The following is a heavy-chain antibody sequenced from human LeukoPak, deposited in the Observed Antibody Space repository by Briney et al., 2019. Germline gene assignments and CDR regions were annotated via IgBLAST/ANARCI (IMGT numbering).Heavy chain of an antibody. CDR2: ISSGSDTI. CDR3: ARERSSSWYGYHYYGLDI. J-gene: IGHJ6*02. Sequence: GGSLRVSCAACGFIFNAYNMYWVRQAPGKGREWVSYISSGSDTIYYADSMKGRFTISRDNAKNSLYLQMNSLRDEDTAVYFCARERSSSWYGYHYYGLDIWGQGTTVTVSS. CDR1: GFIFNAYN. D-gene: IGHD6-13*01. V-gene: IGHV3-48*02.